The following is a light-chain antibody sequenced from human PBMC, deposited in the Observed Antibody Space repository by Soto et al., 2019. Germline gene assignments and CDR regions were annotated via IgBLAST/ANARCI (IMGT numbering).Light chain of an antibody. CDR3: QQTYSTPIT. CDR2: ASS. J-gene: IGKJ5*01. CDR1: QTISNT. V-gene: IGKV1-39*01. Sequence: DIQMTQSPSSLSASVGDRVIITCRASQTISNTLNWYQQRPGKPPNLLIYASSTLQSGVPPRFSGGGSGTEFTLTISSLQPEDFATYYCQQTYSTPITFGQGTRLEIK.